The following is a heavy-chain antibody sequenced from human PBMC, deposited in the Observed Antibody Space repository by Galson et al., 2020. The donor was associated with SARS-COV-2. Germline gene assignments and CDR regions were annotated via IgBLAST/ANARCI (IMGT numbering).Heavy chain of an antibody. D-gene: IGHD5-18*01. V-gene: IGHV4-4*07. CDR3: ATRIPGAFDI. Sequence: PSETLSLTCTVSGGSINSHYWSWIRQPAGKGLEWIGQIYTSGSTNYNPSLKSRVTMSLDTSKNQFSLKLSSVTAADTAVYYCATRIPGAFDIWGQGTMVTVSS. J-gene: IGHJ3*02. CDR2: IYTSGST. CDR1: GGSINSHY.